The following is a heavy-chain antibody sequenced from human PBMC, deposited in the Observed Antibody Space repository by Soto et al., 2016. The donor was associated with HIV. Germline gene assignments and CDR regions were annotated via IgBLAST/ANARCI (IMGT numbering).Heavy chain of an antibody. CDR2: ISSDGDST. CDR3: IRDFSDSSGFQH. D-gene: IGHD3-22*01. J-gene: IGHJ1*01. Sequence: EVQLVESGGGLVQPGGPVRLSCAASGFTFSNYWMHWVRQVPGKGLVWVSRISSDGDSTNYADSVKGRFTISRDNAKNTLHLQMNSLRADDTAIYHCIRDFSDSSGFQHWGQGTLVTVSS. CDR1: GFTFSNYW. V-gene: IGHV3-74*01.